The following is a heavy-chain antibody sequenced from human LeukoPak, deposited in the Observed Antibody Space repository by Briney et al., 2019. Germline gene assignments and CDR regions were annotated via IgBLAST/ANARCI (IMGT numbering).Heavy chain of an antibody. Sequence: GGSLRLSCAASGFTFSSYSMNWVRQAPGKRLEWVSSISSSSSYIYYADSVKGRFTISRDNAKNSLYLQMNSLRAEDTAVYYCARDSAEDSSSSRFDPWGQGTLVTVSS. D-gene: IGHD6-6*01. V-gene: IGHV3-21*01. CDR1: GFTFSSYS. J-gene: IGHJ5*02. CDR2: ISSSSSYI. CDR3: ARDSAEDSSSSRFDP.